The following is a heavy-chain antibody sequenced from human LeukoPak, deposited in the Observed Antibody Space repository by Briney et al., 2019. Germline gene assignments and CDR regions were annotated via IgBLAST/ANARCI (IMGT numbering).Heavy chain of an antibody. V-gene: IGHV4-59*01. CDR2: IYYRGST. J-gene: IGHJ6*02. D-gene: IGHD1-7*01. CDR1: GGSISSYY. CDR3: ARSGTKPYYYYGMDV. Sequence: SETLSLTCTVSGGSISSYYWSWIRQPPGKGLVWMGHIYYRGSTNYNPSLKSRVTISVDTSKDQFSLKLTSVTAADTAVYYCARSGTKPYYYYGMDVWGQGTTVTVSS.